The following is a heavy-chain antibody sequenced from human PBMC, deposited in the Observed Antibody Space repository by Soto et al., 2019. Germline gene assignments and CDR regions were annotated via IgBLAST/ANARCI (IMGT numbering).Heavy chain of an antibody. J-gene: IGHJ5*02. CDR3: AADAWELLTFDP. V-gene: IGHV1-58*01. Sequence: QMQLVQSGPEVKKPGTSVKVSCKASGFTFTSSAVQWVRQARGQRLEWIGWIVVGSGNTNYAQKFQERVTITRDMSTSTAYMELSSLRSEDTAVYYCAADAWELLTFDPWGQGTLVTVSS. CDR2: IVVGSGNT. D-gene: IGHD1-26*01. CDR1: GFTFTSSA.